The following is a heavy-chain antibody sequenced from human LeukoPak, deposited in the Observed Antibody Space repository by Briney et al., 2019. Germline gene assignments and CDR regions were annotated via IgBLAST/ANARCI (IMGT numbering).Heavy chain of an antibody. CDR2: TYYRSQRYN. D-gene: IGHD2-2*01. CDR1: GDSVSSNSVA. Sequence: SQTLSLTCAISGDSVSSNSVAWNWIRQSPSRGLEWLGRTYYRSQRYNEYAVSVRGRITINPDTSKNQFSLHLNSVTPEDTAVYYCARDQYCSSFACSFDYWGQGTLVTVSS. V-gene: IGHV6-1*01. J-gene: IGHJ4*02. CDR3: ARDQYCSSFACSFDY.